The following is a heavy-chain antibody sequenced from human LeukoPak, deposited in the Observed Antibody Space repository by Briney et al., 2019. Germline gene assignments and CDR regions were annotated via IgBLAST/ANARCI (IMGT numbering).Heavy chain of an antibody. V-gene: IGHV3-23*01. J-gene: IGHJ5*02. Sequence: GGSLRLSCAASGFTFSSYDMRWVRQAPGKGLEWVSVISGSGGSTYYTDSVKGRFTISRDNSKNTLYLQMNSLRAEDTAVYYCARERGISAAELDPWGQGTLVTVSS. D-gene: IGHD6-13*01. CDR3: ARERGISAAELDP. CDR2: ISGSGGST. CDR1: GFTFSSYD.